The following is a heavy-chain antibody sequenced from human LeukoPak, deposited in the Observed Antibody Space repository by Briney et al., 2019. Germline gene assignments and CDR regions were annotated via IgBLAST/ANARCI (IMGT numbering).Heavy chain of an antibody. CDR2: LSGTSTYI. V-gene: IGHV3-21*01. CDR1: GFTFSTYS. D-gene: IGHD6-13*01. CDR3: ARGAAAAAGRSPLDY. Sequence: GGSLRLSCAASGFTFSTYSMIWVRQPPGKGLEWVSSLSGTSTYIYYADSVKGRFTISRDNAKSSLYLQMNSLRAEDTAVYYCARGAAAAAGRSPLDYWGQGTLVTVSS. J-gene: IGHJ4*02.